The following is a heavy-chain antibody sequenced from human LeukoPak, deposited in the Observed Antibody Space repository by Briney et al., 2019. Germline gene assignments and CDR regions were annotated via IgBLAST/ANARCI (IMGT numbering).Heavy chain of an antibody. CDR2: TDYRSKCYN. Sequence: SQTLSLTCAISGDSVSSNSAAWNWIRQSPSRGLEWLGRTDYRSKCYNDYALSVKSRININPATSKNQFSLPLNSVTPEDTAVYYCARGWSILTGYSVDYYFDYWGQGTLVTVSS. CDR3: ARGWSILTGYSVDYYFDY. CDR1: GDSVSSNSAA. J-gene: IGHJ4*02. D-gene: IGHD3-9*01. V-gene: IGHV6-1*01.